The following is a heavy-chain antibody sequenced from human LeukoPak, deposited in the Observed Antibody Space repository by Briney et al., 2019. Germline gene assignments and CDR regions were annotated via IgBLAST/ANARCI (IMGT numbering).Heavy chain of an antibody. CDR2: IYYSGST. CDR3: ASLTTVSQGYFDF. V-gene: IGHV4-59*08. D-gene: IGHD4-17*01. Sequence: PSETLSLTCTVSGGSISHYYWSWVRQPPGKGLECIGYIYYSGSTNYNPSLKSRVTISLDTSNNQFSLNLSSVTAADTAVYYCASLTTVSQGYFDFWGQGTLVTVSS. CDR1: GGSISHYY. J-gene: IGHJ4*02.